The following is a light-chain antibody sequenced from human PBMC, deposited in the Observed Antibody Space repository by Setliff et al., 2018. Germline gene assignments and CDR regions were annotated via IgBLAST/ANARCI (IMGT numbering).Light chain of an antibody. V-gene: IGLV1-44*01. CDR3: AAWDDSLNGRYV. CDR1: SSNIGSNT. Sequence: QSALTQPPSASGTPGQRVTISCSGSSSNIGSNTVNWYQQFPGTVPKLLIYRNNQRPSGVPDRFSGSKSATSASLAISGLQAEDEADYYSAAWDDSLNGRYVFGTGTKVTVL. J-gene: IGLJ1*01. CDR2: RNN.